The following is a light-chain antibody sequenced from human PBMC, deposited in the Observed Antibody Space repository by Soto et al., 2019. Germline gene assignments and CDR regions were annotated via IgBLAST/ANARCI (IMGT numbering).Light chain of an antibody. CDR1: QSVSSAF. CDR2: HAS. CDR3: QQYATSPLT. J-gene: IGKJ4*01. Sequence: EIVLTQSPGTLSLSPGERATLSCRAGQSVSSAFLAWYQRKPGQAPRLLIYHASSRVTGIPDRFSGSGSGTDFTLTISRLKPEDFAVYYCQQYATSPLTFGGGTKVEIK. V-gene: IGKV3-20*01.